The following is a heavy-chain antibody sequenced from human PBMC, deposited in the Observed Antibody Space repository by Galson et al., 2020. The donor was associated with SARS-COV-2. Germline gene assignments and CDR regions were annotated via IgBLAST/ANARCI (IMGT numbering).Heavy chain of an antibody. V-gene: IGHV4-39*01. CDR3: ARRGGTLTTQHFDL. Sequence: SETLSLTCTASGGSTSTTSYFWCWIRQPPGKGLERLGVIYYIGPTNYNPSLRSRVTLSVDTSTNQFSLKLNSVTAADAAVYCFARRGGTLTTQHFDLWGRGTLVTVSS. J-gene: IGHJ2*01. CDR1: GGSTSTTSYF. D-gene: IGHD4-4*01. CDR2: IYYIGPT.